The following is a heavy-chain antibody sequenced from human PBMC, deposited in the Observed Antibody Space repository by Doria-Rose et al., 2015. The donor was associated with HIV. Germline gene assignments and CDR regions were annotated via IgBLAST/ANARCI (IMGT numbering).Heavy chain of an antibody. CDR3: ARVGGDYDNSAYYDF. D-gene: IGHD3-22*01. J-gene: IGHJ4*02. CDR2: VDWDDDK. CDR1: C. Sequence: CVSWIRQPPGKALDLLARVDWDDDKYYSTSLKTRLSISKDTSKNQVVLTMTNMDPDETATYYCARVGGDYDNSAYYDFWGQGTLVTVSS. V-gene: IGHV2-70*11.